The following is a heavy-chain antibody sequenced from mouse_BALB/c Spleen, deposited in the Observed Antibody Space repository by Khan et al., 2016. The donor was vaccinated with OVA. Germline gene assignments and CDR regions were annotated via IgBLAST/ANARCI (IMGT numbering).Heavy chain of an antibody. D-gene: IGHD1-1*01. Sequence: VQLQQSGPGLVKPSQSLSLTCTVTGYSITSNYAWNWIRQFPGNKLEWMGYISYSDSTSYNPSLKSRISITRDTSQNQFFLQLNSVTTEETATYYCARGNYYGYYFDYWGQGTTLTVSS. CDR1: GYSITSNYA. CDR2: ISYSDST. V-gene: IGHV3-2*02. CDR3: ARGNYYGYYFDY. J-gene: IGHJ2*01.